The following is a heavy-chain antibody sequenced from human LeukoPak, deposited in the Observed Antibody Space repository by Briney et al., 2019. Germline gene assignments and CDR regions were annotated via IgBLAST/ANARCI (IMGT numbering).Heavy chain of an antibody. CDR2: IYHSGST. D-gene: IGHD2-2*01. Sequence: SETLSLTCTVSGYSISSGYYWGWIRQPPGKGLEWIGSIYHSGSTYYNPSLKSRVTISVDTSKNQFSLKLSSVTAADTAVYYCARRYCSSTSCHQDYWGQGTLVTVSS. CDR1: GYSISSGYY. V-gene: IGHV4-38-2*02. J-gene: IGHJ4*02. CDR3: ARRYCSSTSCHQDY.